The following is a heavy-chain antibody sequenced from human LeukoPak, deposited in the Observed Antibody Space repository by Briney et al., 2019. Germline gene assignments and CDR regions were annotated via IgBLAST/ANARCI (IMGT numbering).Heavy chain of an antibody. CDR1: GFTFNIYA. CDR3: ARNRYGDYGFDY. Sequence: GGSLRLSCAASGFTFNIYAMNWVRQAPGKGLEWVAAISGSGVSTRDADSVKGRFTISRDNSKNTLYLQMNSLRAEDTAVYYCARNRYGDYGFDYWGQGTLVTVSS. D-gene: IGHD4-17*01. J-gene: IGHJ4*02. V-gene: IGHV3-23*01. CDR2: ISGSGVST.